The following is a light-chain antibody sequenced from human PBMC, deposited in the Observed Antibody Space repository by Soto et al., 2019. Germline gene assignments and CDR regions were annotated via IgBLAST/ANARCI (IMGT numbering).Light chain of an antibody. CDR1: QSVDSK. V-gene: IGKV3-15*01. J-gene: IGKJ1*01. Sequence: EIVMTQSPATLSVSPGERATLSCRASQSVDSKLAWYQQKPGQDPRLLIYGASSRATGIPARFSCSGSGTEFTITISSLQSEDFAVYYCQHYSTWLWTFGQGTKVEIK. CDR2: GAS. CDR3: QHYSTWLWT.